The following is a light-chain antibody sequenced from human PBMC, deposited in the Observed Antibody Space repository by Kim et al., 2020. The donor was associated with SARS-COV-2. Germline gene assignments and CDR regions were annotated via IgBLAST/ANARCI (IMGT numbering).Light chain of an antibody. V-gene: IGKV1-9*01. CDR1: QGIRTY. J-gene: IGKJ4*01. Sequence: GDRITITCRASQGIRTYLAWYQQKPGEAPNLLVYAASTLQSGVPSRFSGSGSGTDFTLTISSLQPEDFATYYCEQLNSFPLTFGGGTKVDIK. CDR2: AAS. CDR3: EQLNSFPLT.